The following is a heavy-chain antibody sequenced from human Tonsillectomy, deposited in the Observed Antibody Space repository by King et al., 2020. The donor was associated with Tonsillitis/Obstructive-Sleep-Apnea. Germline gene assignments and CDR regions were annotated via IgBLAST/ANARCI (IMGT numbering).Heavy chain of an antibody. Sequence: QLVQSGAEVKKPGASVKVSCKVSGYTLTELSMHWVRQAPGKGLEWMGGFDPEDGETIYAQKFQGRVTMTEDTSTDTAYMELSSLRSEDTAVYYCATDKLNDYGDYAAPKFAFDIWGQGTMVTVSS. CDR2: FDPEDGET. V-gene: IGHV1-24*01. J-gene: IGHJ3*02. CDR3: ATDKLNDYGDYAAPKFAFDI. CDR1: GYTLTELS. D-gene: IGHD4-17*01.